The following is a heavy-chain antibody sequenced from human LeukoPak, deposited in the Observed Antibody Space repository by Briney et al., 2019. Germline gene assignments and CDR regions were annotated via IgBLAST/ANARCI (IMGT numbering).Heavy chain of an antibody. CDR2: ISYDGSNK. D-gene: IGHD5-18*01. Sequence: PGGSLRLSCAASGFTFSSYSMNWVRQAPGKGLEWVAVISYDGSNKYYADSVKGRFTISRDNSKNTLYLQMNSLRAEDTAVYYCARGGAAMVTMTDYWGQGTLVTVSS. J-gene: IGHJ4*02. CDR3: ARGGAAMVTMTDY. CDR1: GFTFSSYS. V-gene: IGHV3-30*03.